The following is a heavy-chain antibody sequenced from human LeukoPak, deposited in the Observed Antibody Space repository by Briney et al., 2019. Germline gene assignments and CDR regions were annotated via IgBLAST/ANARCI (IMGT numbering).Heavy chain of an antibody. J-gene: IGHJ5*02. CDR3: ASSRGKYQLLKTHNWFDP. V-gene: IGHV4-59*12. Sequence: PSETLSLTCTVSGGSISTDYWSWIRQPPGKGLEWIGYISYSGNTNYSPSLKSRVTISVDTSKNQFSLKLSSVTAADTAVYYCASSRGKYQLLKTHNWFDPWGQGTLVTVSS. D-gene: IGHD2-2*01. CDR2: ISYSGNT. CDR1: GGSISTDY.